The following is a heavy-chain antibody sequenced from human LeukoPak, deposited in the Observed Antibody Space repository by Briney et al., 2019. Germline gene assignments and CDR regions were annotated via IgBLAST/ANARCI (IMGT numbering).Heavy chain of an antibody. CDR2: IIPIFGTA. J-gene: IGHJ4*02. D-gene: IGHD4-17*01. V-gene: IGHV1-69*13. CDR3: ARGGEVTTEFDY. CDR1: GGTFSSYA. Sequence: GASVKVSCTASGGTFSSYAISWVRQAPGQGLEWMGGIIPIFGTANYAQKFQGRVTITADESTSTAYMELSSLRSEDTAVYYCARGGEVTTEFDYWGQGTLVTVSS.